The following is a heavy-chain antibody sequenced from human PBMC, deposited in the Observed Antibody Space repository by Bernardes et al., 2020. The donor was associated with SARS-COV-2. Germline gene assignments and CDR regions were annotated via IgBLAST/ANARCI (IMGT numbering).Heavy chain of an antibody. J-gene: IGHJ4*02. D-gene: IGHD1-26*01. CDR2: IWYDGSNK. Sequence: GGSLRLSCAASGFTFSSYGMHWVRQAPGKGLEWVAVIWYDGSNKYYADSVKGRFTISRDNSKNTLHLQMNSLRAEDTAVYYCARDFGVGATRDYWGQGTLVTVSA. CDR1: GFTFSSYG. V-gene: IGHV3-33*01. CDR3: ARDFGVGATRDY.